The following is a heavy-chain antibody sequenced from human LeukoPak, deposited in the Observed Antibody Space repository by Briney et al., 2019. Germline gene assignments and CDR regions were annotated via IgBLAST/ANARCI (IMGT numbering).Heavy chain of an antibody. CDR2: ISVYSEKI. CDR3: AAENGGRVVGDDPFDI. J-gene: IGHJ3*02. CDR1: GFTSNNYA. V-gene: IGHV3-23*01. D-gene: IGHD3-22*01. Sequence: GGSLRLSCAASGFTSNNYAINWVRQAPGKGLEWVSGISVYSEKIKYADSVKGRFTISKDNSKNTADLQMSSLRVDDTAVYYCAAENGGRVVGDDPFDIWGQGTMVTVSA.